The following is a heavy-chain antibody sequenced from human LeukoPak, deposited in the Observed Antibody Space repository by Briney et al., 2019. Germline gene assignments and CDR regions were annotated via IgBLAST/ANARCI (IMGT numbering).Heavy chain of an antibody. D-gene: IGHD3-22*01. CDR1: GFTFDDYA. Sequence: GGSLRLSCAASGFTFDDYAMHWVRQAPGKGLEWVSGISWNSGSIGYADSVKGRFTTSRDNAKNSLYLQLNSLRAEDTALHYCAKAFYDSSGYYYDFYFDYWGQGTLVTVSS. J-gene: IGHJ4*02. V-gene: IGHV3-9*01. CDR2: ISWNSGSI. CDR3: AKAFYDSSGYYYDFYFDY.